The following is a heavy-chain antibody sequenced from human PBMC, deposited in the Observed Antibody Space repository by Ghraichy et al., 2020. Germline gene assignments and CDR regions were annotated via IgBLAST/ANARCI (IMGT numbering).Heavy chain of an antibody. CDR1: CYTFTSYG. D-gene: IGHD2-15*01. Sequence: ASVKVSCKASCYTFTSYGISWVRQAPGQGLEWMGWISAYNGNTNYAQKLQGRVTMTTDTSTSTAYMELRSLRSDDTAVYYCARDMAVVVVAADRTYYYYGMDVWGQGTTVTVSS. V-gene: IGHV1-18*04. CDR3: ARDMAVVVVAADRTYYYYGMDV. CDR2: ISAYNGNT. J-gene: IGHJ6*02.